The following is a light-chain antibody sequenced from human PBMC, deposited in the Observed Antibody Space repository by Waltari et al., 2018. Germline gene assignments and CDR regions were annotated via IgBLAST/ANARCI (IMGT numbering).Light chain of an antibody. CDR1: SSDIGNNY. J-gene: IGLJ7*01. CDR2: ENS. V-gene: IGLV1-51*02. Sequence: QSVLTQPPSVSAAPGQRVTISCSGCSSDIGNNYVSWYRQFPGTAPKRLIYENSERPSGIPGRFSGSKSGTSATLDITGLQAGDEADYYCGTWDSSLSGAVFGGGTHLTVL. CDR3: GTWDSSLSGAV.